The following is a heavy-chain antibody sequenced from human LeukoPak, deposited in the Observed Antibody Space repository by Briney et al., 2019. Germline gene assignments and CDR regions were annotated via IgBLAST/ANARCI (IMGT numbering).Heavy chain of an antibody. CDR2: IIPIFGTA. V-gene: IGHV1-69*13. CDR1: RGTFSSYA. CDR3: ARGGENEYSSPPWEYYFDY. Sequence: SVKVSCKASRGTFSSYAISWVRQAPGQGLEWMGGIIPIFGTANYAQKFQGRVTITADESTSTAYMELSSLRSEDTAVYYCARGGENEYSSPPWEYYFDYWGQGTLVTVSS. D-gene: IGHD6-6*01. J-gene: IGHJ4*02.